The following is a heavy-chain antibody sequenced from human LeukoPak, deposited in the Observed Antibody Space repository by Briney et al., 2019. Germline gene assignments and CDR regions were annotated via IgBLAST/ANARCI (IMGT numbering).Heavy chain of an antibody. CDR2: MNPNSGNT. V-gene: IGHV1-8*02. CDR1: GYTFTSYG. D-gene: IGHD4-23*01. J-gene: IGHJ4*02. CDR3: ARGAHRYGGNSVGGY. Sequence: ASVKVSCKASGYTFTSYGISWVRQAPGQGLEWMGWMNPNSGNTGYAQKFQGRVTMTRNTSISTAYMELSGLRSEDTAVYYCARGAHRYGGNSVGGYWGQGTLVTVSS.